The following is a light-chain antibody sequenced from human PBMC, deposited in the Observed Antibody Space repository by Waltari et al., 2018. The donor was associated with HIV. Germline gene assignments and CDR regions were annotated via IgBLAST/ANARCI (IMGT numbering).Light chain of an antibody. Sequence: DIRVTQSPSSLSASVGDRVTIPCRASQSISSYLNWYQQKPGTAPNLLMSAASSLQSGVPSRFSGNGSGTDFTLTISSLQPEDFATYYCQQSYGSPFTLCPGSKLHIK. J-gene: IGKJ3*01. CDR1: QSISSY. CDR3: QQSYGSPFT. V-gene: IGKV1-39*01. CDR2: AAS.